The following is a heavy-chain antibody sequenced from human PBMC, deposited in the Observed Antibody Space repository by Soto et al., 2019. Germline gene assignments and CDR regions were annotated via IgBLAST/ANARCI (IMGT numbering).Heavy chain of an antibody. D-gene: IGHD3-22*01. V-gene: IGHV3-74*01. CDR3: ARGDSSGPDY. Sequence: EVQLVESGGGLVQPGGSLRLSCAASGFTFTDHWMHWVHQVPGKGLVWVSRINGDGSTTTYADSVKGRFTISRNNARNILFLQLNSLRAEDTALYYCARGDSSGPDYWGQGTLVTVSS. CDR2: INGDGSTT. CDR1: GFTFTDHW. J-gene: IGHJ4*02.